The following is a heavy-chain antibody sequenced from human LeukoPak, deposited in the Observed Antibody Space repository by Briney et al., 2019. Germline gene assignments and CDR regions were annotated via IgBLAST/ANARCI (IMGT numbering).Heavy chain of an antibody. V-gene: IGHV4-4*07. Sequence: SETLSVTCIVSGGSISNYFWTWIRQPDGKGLEWIGRISTTGITNYNPSLKSRVSMSVDTSKNQFSLKLSSVTAADTAVYYCARDDSGSGRPFDYWGQGTLVTVSS. CDR2: ISTTGIT. D-gene: IGHD3-10*01. CDR3: ARDDSGSGRPFDY. J-gene: IGHJ4*02. CDR1: GGSISNYF.